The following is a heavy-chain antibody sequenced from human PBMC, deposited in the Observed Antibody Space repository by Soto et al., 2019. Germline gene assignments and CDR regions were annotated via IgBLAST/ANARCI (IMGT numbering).Heavy chain of an antibody. V-gene: IGHV1-18*01. CDR3: AIFRVGIAAAEPPYYCGMDV. Sequence: ASVKVSCKASGYTFTSYGISWVRQAPGQGLEGMGWISDYNGNTNYAQKLQVRVTMTTDTSTSTAYMELRSLRSDDTAVYYCAIFRVGIAAAEPPYYCGMDVWGQGTPVTVSS. J-gene: IGHJ6*02. CDR1: GYTFTSYG. CDR2: ISDYNGNT. D-gene: IGHD6-13*01.